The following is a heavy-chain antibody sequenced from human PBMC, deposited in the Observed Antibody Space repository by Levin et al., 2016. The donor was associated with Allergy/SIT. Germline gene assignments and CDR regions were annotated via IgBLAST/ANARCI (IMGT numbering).Heavy chain of an antibody. V-gene: IGHV1-69*01. Sequence: WVRQAPGQGLEWMGGIIPIFGTANYAQKFQGRVTITADESTSTAYMELSSLRSEDTAVYYCARAYLSNYYYYGMDVWGQGTTVTVSS. J-gene: IGHJ6*02. D-gene: IGHD6-13*01. CDR3: ARAYLSNYYYYGMDV. CDR2: IIPIFGTA.